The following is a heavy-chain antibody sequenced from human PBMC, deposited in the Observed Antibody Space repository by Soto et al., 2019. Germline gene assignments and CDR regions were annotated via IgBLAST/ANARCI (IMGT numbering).Heavy chain of an antibody. D-gene: IGHD3-10*01. V-gene: IGHV3-48*01. CDR3: ARGPITMVRGVLPIDY. CDR2: ISSSSSTI. J-gene: IGHJ4*02. CDR1: GFTFSSYS. Sequence: EVQLVESGGGLVQPGGSLRLSCAASGFTFSSYSMNWVRQAPGKGLEWVSYISSSSSTIYYADSVKGRFTISRDNAKNSLYLQMKSLRAEDTAVYYCARGPITMVRGVLPIDYWGQGTLVTVSS.